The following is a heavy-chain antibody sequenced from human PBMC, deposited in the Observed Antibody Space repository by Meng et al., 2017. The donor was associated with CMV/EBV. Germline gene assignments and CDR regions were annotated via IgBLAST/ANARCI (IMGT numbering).Heavy chain of an antibody. Sequence: QGKLQESGPGLVKPSETLSRTCTVSGGSISSYYWSWIRQPAGKGLEWIGRIYTSGSTNYNPSLKSRVTMSVDTSKNQFSLKLSSVTAADTAVYYCARDLMNCSSTSCANWFDPWGQGTLVTVSS. CDR3: ARDLMNCSSTSCANWFDP. CDR1: GGSISSYY. CDR2: IYTSGST. V-gene: IGHV4-4*07. J-gene: IGHJ5*02. D-gene: IGHD2-2*01.